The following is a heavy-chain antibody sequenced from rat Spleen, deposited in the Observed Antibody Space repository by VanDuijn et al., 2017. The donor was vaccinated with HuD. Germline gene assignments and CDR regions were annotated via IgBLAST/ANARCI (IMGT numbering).Heavy chain of an antibody. V-gene: IGHV5-20*01. D-gene: IGHD1-11*01. J-gene: IGHJ4*01. CDR2: ISYDGGST. CDR3: TTDSGNYGPYYYVMDA. Sequence: EVQLAESGGGLVQPGRSLKLSCAASGFTFSDYYMAWVRQAPTKGLEWVASISYDGGSTYYRDSVKGRFTISRDNAKSSLYLQMDSLRSEDTATYYCTTDSGNYGPYYYVMDAWGQGASVTVSS. CDR1: GFTFSDYY.